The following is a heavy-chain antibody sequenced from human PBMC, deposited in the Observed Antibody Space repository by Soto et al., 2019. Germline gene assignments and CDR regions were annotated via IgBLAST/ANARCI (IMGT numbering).Heavy chain of an antibody. CDR2: ISSSSSTI. Sequence: GGSLRLSCAASGFTFSSYSMNWVRQAPGKGLEWVSYISSSSSTIYYADSVKGRFTISRDNAKNSLYLQMNSLRAEDTAVYYCAGEYCSSTSCLNWSDLWGQGTLVTVSS. CDR3: AGEYCSSTSCLNWSDL. V-gene: IGHV3-48*01. D-gene: IGHD2-2*01. CDR1: GFTFSSYS. J-gene: IGHJ5*02.